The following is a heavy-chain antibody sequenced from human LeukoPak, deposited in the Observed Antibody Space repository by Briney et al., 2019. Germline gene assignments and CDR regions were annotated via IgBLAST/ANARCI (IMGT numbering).Heavy chain of an antibody. Sequence: SETLSLTCAVYGGSFSGYYWSWIRQPPGKGLEWIGEISHSGSTNYNPSLKSRVTISVDTSKNQFSLKLSSVTAADTAVYYCARGRVGPTGSYYYYGMDVWGQGTMVTVSS. J-gene: IGHJ6*02. CDR3: ARGRVGPTGSYYYYGMDV. CDR2: ISHSGST. CDR1: GGSFSGYY. V-gene: IGHV4-34*01. D-gene: IGHD1-1*01.